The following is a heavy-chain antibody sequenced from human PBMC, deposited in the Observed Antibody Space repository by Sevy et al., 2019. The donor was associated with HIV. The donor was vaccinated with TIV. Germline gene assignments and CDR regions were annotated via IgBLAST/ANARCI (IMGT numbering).Heavy chain of an antibody. CDR2: ISTSSTYI. CDR3: ARDVEQQLADY. CDR1: GFTFSNYS. V-gene: IGHV3-21*01. Sequence: GGSLRLSCAASGFTFSNYSMNWVRQAPGKGPEWVSSISTSSTYIYHADSVKGRFTISRDDAKNSPYLQMNSLRAEDTAIYYCARDVEQQLADYWGQGTLVTVSS. D-gene: IGHD6-13*01. J-gene: IGHJ4*02.